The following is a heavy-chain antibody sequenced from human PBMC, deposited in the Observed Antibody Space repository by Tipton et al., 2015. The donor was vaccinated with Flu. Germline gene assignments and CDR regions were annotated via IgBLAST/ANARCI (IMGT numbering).Heavy chain of an antibody. Sequence: SLRLSCAASGFTFSSYSMNWVRQAPGKGLEWVSSISSSSSYIYYADSVKGRFTISRDNAKNSLYLQMNSLRAEDTAVYYCAKDPAVVNDAFDIWGQGTMVTVSS. J-gene: IGHJ3*02. CDR2: ISSSSSYI. CDR1: GFTFSSYS. D-gene: IGHD4-23*01. V-gene: IGHV3-21*04. CDR3: AKDPAVVNDAFDI.